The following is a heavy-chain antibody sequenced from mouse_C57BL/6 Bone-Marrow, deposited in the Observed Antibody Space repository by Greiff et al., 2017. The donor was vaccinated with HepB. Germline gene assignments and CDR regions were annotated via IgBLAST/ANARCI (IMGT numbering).Heavy chain of an antibody. V-gene: IGHV1-64*01. J-gene: IGHJ2*01. CDR3: ARSGWLLD. CDR1: GYTFTSYW. CDR2: IHPNSGST. Sequence: QVQLKESGAELVKPGASVKLSCKASGYTFTSYWMHWVKQRPGQGLEWIGMIHPNSGSTNYNEKFKSKATLTVDKSSSTAYMQLSSLTSEDSAVYYCARSGWLLDWGQGTTLTVSS. D-gene: IGHD2-3*01.